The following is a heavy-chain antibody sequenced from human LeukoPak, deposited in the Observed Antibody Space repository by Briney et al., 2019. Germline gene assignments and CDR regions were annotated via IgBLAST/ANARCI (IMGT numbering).Heavy chain of an antibody. Sequence: GASVKVSCKASGYTFTSYGISWVRQAPGQGLEWMGWISAYNGNTNYAQKLQGRVTMTADTSTSTAYMELRSLRSDDTAVYYCARDAETMVRGVIITKKKYGYWGQGTLVTVSS. CDR1: GYTFTSYG. CDR3: ARDAETMVRGVIITKKKYGY. V-gene: IGHV1-18*04. J-gene: IGHJ4*02. CDR2: ISAYNGNT. D-gene: IGHD3-10*01.